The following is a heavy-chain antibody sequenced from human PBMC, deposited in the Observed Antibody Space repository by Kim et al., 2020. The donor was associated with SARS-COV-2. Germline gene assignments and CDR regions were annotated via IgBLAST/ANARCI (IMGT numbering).Heavy chain of an antibody. CDR3: VRRGGGYSYGFPDY. Sequence: YAESVKCRFTISRDNSKNTVYLQMNSLRVEDTAVYYCVRRGGGYSYGFPDYWGQGTLVTVSS. D-gene: IGHD5-18*01. J-gene: IGHJ4*02. V-gene: IGHV3-33*01.